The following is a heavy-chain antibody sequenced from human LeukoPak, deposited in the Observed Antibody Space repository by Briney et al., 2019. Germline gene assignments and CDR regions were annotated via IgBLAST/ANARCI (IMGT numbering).Heavy chain of an antibody. CDR1: GGTFSSYG. CDR2: IIPTLNIA. D-gene: IGHD2-2*01. CDR3: ARDPALLGYCRSISCPVTYGMDV. V-gene: IGHV1-69*10. Sequence: VASVKVSCKASGGTFSSYGISWVRQAPGQGLEWMGGIIPTLNIARSAQKLQGRVTITADKSTNTAYMELISLRSEDTAVYYCARDPALLGYCRSISCPVTYGMDVWGQGTTVTVSS. J-gene: IGHJ6*02.